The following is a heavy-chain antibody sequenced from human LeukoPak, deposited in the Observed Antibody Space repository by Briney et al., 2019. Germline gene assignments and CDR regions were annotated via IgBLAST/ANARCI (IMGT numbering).Heavy chain of an antibody. CDR1: RYTFTSYY. D-gene: IGHD2-2*01. CDR3: ARDFEVVPAATDDY. V-gene: IGHV1-46*01. J-gene: IGHJ4*02. CDR2: INPSGGSP. Sequence: ASVKVSCKASRYTFTSYYMHWVRQAPGQGLEWMGIINPSGGSPTYAQKFQGRVTMTRDTSISTVYMELSRLRSDDTAVYYCARDFEVVPAATDDYWGQGTLVTVSS.